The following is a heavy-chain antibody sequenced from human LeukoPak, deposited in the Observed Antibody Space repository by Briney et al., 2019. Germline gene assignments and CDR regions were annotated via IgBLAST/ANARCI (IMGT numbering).Heavy chain of an antibody. J-gene: IGHJ4*02. CDR2: INPSGGST. Sequence: ASVKVSCKASGYPFTSYYMHWVRQAPGQGLGWMGIINPSGGSTSYAQKFQGRVTMTRDTSTGTVYMELSSLRSEDTAVYYCARSYGDFDYWGQGTLVTVSS. V-gene: IGHV1-46*01. CDR3: ARSYGDFDY. D-gene: IGHD4-17*01. CDR1: GYPFTSYY.